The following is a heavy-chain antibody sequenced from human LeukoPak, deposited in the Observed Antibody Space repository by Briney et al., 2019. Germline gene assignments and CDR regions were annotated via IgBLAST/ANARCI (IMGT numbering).Heavy chain of an antibody. CDR3: AEIVAGDY. V-gene: IGHV3-7*01. CDR1: GFTFSSYA. J-gene: IGHJ4*02. D-gene: IGHD5-12*01. Sequence: PGGSLRLSCAASGFTFSSYAMSWVRQAPGKGLEWVANIKQDGSEKYYVDSVKGRFTISRDNAKNSLYLQMNSLRAEDTAVYYCAEIVAGDYWGQGTLVTVSS. CDR2: IKQDGSEK.